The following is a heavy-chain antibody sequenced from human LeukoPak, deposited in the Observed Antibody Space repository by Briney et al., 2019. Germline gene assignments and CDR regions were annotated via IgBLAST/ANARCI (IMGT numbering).Heavy chain of an antibody. CDR3: ARDTYRFDDY. J-gene: IGHJ4*02. CDR1: GFTFSSYW. CDR2: INEDGNEK. Sequence: GGSLRLSCAASGFTFSSYWMSWVRQAPGKGLEWVASINEDGNEKYYVDSLKGRFTISRDNAQNSLYLQMNSLRVEDTAVYYCARDTYRFDDYWGQGTLVTVPS. V-gene: IGHV3-7*01.